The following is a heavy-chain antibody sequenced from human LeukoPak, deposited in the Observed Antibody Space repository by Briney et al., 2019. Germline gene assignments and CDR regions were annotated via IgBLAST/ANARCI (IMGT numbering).Heavy chain of an antibody. Sequence: ASVKVCCKASGYTFTGYYMHWLRQAPGQGLEWMGWINPNSGGTNYAQKFQGRVTMTRDTSISTAYMELGRLTSDDTAVYYCARSGPKIFEVVTLFDYWGQGTLVTVSS. CDR3: ARSGPKIFEVVTLFDY. CDR1: GYTFTGYY. V-gene: IGHV1-2*02. CDR2: INPNSGGT. D-gene: IGHD3-3*01. J-gene: IGHJ4*02.